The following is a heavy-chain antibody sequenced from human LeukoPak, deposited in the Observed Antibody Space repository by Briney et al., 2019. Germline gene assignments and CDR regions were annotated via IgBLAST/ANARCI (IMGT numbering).Heavy chain of an antibody. CDR2: IYYSGTT. D-gene: IGHD2-2*01. CDR3: VTNAGHCSSTSCSWFDP. CDR1: GGSISRSSYY. Sequence: PSETLSLTCTVSGGSISRSSYYWGWIRQPPGKGLEWIGSIYYSGTTYYNPSLKSRVTISVDTSKDQFSLRLSSVTAADTAVYYCVTNAGHCSSTSCSWFDPWGQGTLVTVSS. J-gene: IGHJ5*02. V-gene: IGHV4-39*01.